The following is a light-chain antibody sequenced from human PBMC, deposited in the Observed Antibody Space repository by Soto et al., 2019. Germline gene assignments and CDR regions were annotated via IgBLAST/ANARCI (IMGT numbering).Light chain of an antibody. Sequence: ANPLSQAPSSLSASVGDRGTITCRASQAISSALAWYQQKPGKPPKLLIYDASNLQSGVPSRFSGTASGTDFTLTINSLQPEDFATYYCQQFNNWPVTFGPGTNVDIK. CDR1: QAISSA. CDR3: QQFNNWPVT. V-gene: IGKV1D-13*01. J-gene: IGKJ3*01. CDR2: DAS.